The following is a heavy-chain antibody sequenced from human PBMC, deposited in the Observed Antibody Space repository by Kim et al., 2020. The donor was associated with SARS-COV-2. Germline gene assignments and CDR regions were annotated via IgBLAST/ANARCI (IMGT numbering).Heavy chain of an antibody. CDR3: ARGYFSNYAY. J-gene: IGHJ4*02. D-gene: IGHD4-4*01. V-gene: IGHV6-1*01. CDR2: NN. Sequence: NNDYATSVKSRITISPDTSKNQFSLQLNSVTPEDTAMYYCARGYFSNYAYWGQGTLVTVSS.